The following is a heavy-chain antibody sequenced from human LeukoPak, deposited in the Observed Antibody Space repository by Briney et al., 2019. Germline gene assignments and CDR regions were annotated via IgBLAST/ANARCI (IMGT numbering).Heavy chain of an antibody. CDR1: GYTFTSYG. CDR2: ISAYNGNT. J-gene: IGHJ6*03. V-gene: IGHV1-18*01. Sequence: GASVKVSCKASGYTFTSYGISWVRQAPGQGLEWMGWISAYNGNTNYAQRLQGRVTMTTDTSTSTAYMELRSLRSDDTAVYYCARGTGTSHYYYYYYMDVWGKGTTVTVSS. CDR3: ARGTGTSHYYYYYYMDV. D-gene: IGHD2-2*01.